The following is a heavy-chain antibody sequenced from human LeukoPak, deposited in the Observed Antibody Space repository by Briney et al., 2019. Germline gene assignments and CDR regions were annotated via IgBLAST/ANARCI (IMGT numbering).Heavy chain of an antibody. V-gene: IGHV3-30*02. J-gene: IGHJ4*02. CDR1: GFTFSSYG. D-gene: IGHD3-10*01. CDR2: IRYDGSNK. Sequence: GGSLRLSCAASGFTFSSYGMHWVRQAPGKGLEWVAFIRYDGSNKYYADSVKGRFTISRDNSKNTLYLQMNSLRAEDTAVYYCAKLPTDERVRGGPLDYWGQGTLVTVSS. CDR3: AKLPTDERVRGGPLDY.